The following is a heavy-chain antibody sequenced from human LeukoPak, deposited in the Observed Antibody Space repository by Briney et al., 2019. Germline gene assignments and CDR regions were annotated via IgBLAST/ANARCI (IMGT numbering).Heavy chain of an antibody. Sequence: GGSLRLSCAASGFTFSSYSMNWVRQAPGKGLEWVSYISSSSSTIYYADSVKGRFTISRDNAKNSLYLQMNSLRAEDTAVYYCARDALKPGIAVAGLDYWGQGTLVTVSS. J-gene: IGHJ4*02. CDR3: ARDALKPGIAVAGLDY. CDR1: GFTFSSYS. D-gene: IGHD6-19*01. CDR2: ISSSSSTI. V-gene: IGHV3-48*01.